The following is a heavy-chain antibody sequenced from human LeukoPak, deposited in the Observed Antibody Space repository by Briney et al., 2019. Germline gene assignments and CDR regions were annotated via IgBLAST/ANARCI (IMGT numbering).Heavy chain of an antibody. J-gene: IGHJ4*02. CDR1: GGSISSGGYY. Sequence: SQTLSLTCTVSGGSISSGGYYWSWIRQHPGKGLEWIGYIYYGGSTYYNPSLKSRVTISVDTSKNQFSLKLSSVTAADTAVYYCARGGGGNFDYWGQGTLVTVSS. V-gene: IGHV4-31*03. CDR3: ARGGGGNFDY. D-gene: IGHD3-16*01. CDR2: IYYGGST.